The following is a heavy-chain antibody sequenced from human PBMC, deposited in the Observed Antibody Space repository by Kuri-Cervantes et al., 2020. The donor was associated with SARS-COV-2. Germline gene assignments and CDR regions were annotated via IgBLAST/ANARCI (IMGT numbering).Heavy chain of an antibody. CDR2: ISSSSSYI. CDR3: ARGGSSGWYYFDY. Sequence: GESLKISCAASGFTFSSYWMHWVRQAPGKGLEWVSSISSSSSYIYYADSVKGRFTISRDNAKNSLYLQMNSLRAEDTAVYYCARGGSSGWYYFDYWGQGTLVTVSS. CDR1: GFTFSSYW. V-gene: IGHV3-21*01. J-gene: IGHJ4*02. D-gene: IGHD6-19*01.